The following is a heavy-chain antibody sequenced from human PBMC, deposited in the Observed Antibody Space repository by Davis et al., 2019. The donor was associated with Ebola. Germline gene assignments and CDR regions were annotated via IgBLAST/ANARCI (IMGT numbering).Heavy chain of an antibody. D-gene: IGHD4-17*01. CDR3: ARGATVTTGNFDY. Sequence: SETLSLTCTVSGGSISSYYWRRIRQPPGKGLELIRYIYYSGSTNYNPSLKSRVTISVDTSKNQFSLKLSSVTAADPAVYYCARGATVTTGNFDYWGQGTLVTVSS. V-gene: IGHV4-59*01. CDR1: GGSISSYY. CDR2: IYYSGST. J-gene: IGHJ4*02.